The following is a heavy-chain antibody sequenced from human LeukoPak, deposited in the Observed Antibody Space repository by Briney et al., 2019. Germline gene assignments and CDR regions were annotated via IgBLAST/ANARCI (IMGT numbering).Heavy chain of an antibody. CDR2: IYPGDSDT. Sequence: GEPLKISCKGSGYSFTSYWIGWVRQMPGKGLEWMGIIYPGDSDTRYSPSFQGQVTISADKSISTAYPQWSSLKASDTAMYYCARVGPPDRYCSGGSCYSPPFDYWGQGTLVTVSS. CDR3: ARVGPPDRYCSGGSCYSPPFDY. D-gene: IGHD2-15*01. CDR1: GYSFTSYW. J-gene: IGHJ4*02. V-gene: IGHV5-51*01.